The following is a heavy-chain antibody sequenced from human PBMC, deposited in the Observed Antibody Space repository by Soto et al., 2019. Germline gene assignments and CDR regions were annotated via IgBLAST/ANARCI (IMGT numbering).Heavy chain of an antibody. CDR1: GGSISSSSHY. CDR3: ARRDSPPHYRY. CDR2: IYYSGST. Sequence: QLQLQESGPGLVKPSETLSLTCTVSGGSISSSSHYWGWIRQPPGKVLEWIGTIYYSGSTYSNPSLNSRVTISVDTSKTQCSLKLRSVTAADTAGYYCARRDSPPHYRYWGQGTLVTVSS. J-gene: IGHJ4*02. V-gene: IGHV4-39*01. D-gene: IGHD3-16*02.